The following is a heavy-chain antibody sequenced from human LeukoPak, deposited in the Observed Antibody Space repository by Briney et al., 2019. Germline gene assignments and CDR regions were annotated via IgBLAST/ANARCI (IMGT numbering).Heavy chain of an antibody. Sequence: SETLSLTCTGSGGSISSYYWSWIRQPAGKGLEWIGRIYTSGSTNYNPSLKSRVTISVDTSKNQFSLKLSSVTAADTAVYYCARDPNWGTAAYWGQGTLVTVSS. J-gene: IGHJ4*02. CDR1: GGSISSYY. CDR3: ARDPNWGTAAY. D-gene: IGHD7-27*01. V-gene: IGHV4-4*07. CDR2: IYTSGST.